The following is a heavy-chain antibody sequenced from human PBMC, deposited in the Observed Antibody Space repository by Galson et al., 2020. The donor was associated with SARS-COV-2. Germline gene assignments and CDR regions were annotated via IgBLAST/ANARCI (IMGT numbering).Heavy chain of an antibody. V-gene: IGHV3-21*01. CDR2: ITSSSTFI. CDR1: GLTSSNYG. CDR3: ARYREGFLSSWYRWFDP. Sequence: GGSLRLPCVASGLTSSNYGMNWVRQAPGKGLEWVASITSSSTFILYADSVKGRFTISRDDAKNSLFLQMNSLRAEDTAVYYCARYREGFLSSWYRWFDPWGQGTQVNVSA. D-gene: IGHD6-13*01. J-gene: IGHJ5*02.